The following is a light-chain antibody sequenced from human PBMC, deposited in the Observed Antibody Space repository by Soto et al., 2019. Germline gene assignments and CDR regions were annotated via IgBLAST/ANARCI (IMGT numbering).Light chain of an antibody. CDR3: QQGNSFPRT. Sequence: DIQMTQSPSSVSASVGDRVTITCRASQGISNWLAWYQQKPGKAPKVLVSIVSSLQSGVPSRFSGSRSETDFTLTITSLQPEDSATYYCQQGNSFPRTFGGGTKVEI. V-gene: IGKV1-12*01. CDR1: QGISNW. J-gene: IGKJ4*01. CDR2: IVS.